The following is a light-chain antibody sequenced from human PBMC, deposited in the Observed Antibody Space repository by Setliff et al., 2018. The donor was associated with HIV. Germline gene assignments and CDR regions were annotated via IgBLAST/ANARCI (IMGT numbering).Light chain of an antibody. V-gene: IGKV1-39*01. CDR1: QNISNY. CDR3: QQSYNTSPT. CDR2: AAS. J-gene: IGKJ5*01. Sequence: DIQMTQSPSSLSASVGDRVTITCRASQNISNYLNWYQHKVGQAPKLLISAASSLLGGVPLRFSGRGSGTDFTLTISSLHPEDFATYYCQQSYNTSPTFGQGTRLEIK.